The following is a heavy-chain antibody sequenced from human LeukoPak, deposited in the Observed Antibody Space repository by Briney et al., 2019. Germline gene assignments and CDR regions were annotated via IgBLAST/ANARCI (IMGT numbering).Heavy chain of an antibody. CDR3: ARIRYYDILTGYYPIGYYYGMDV. J-gene: IGHJ6*02. V-gene: IGHV4-39*01. Sequence: PSEPLSLTCTVSGGSISSSSYYWGWIRQPPGKGLEWIGSIYYSGSTYYNPSLKSRVTISVDTSKNQFSLKLSSVTAADTAVYYCARIRYYDILTGYYPIGYYYGMDVWGQGTTVTVSS. CDR1: GGSISSSSYY. CDR2: IYYSGST. D-gene: IGHD3-9*01.